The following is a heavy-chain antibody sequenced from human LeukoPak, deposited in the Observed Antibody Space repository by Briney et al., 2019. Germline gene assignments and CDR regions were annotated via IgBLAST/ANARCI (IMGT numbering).Heavy chain of an antibody. J-gene: IGHJ3*02. V-gene: IGHV3-21*01. D-gene: IGHD2-21*02. CDR1: GFTFSSHS. CDR3: ARVLYCGGDCYHLDAFDI. Sequence: GGSLRLSCAASGFTFSSHSMNWVRQAPGKGLEWVSSISSSSSYIYYADSVKGRFTISRDNAKNSLYLQMNSLRAEDTAVYYCARVLYCGGDCYHLDAFDIWGQGTMVTVSS. CDR2: ISSSSSYI.